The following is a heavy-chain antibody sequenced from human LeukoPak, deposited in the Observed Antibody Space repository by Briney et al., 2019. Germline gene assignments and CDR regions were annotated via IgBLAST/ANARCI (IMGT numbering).Heavy chain of an antibody. D-gene: IGHD7-27*01. Sequence: ASVKVSCKASGYTFTDNHMYWIRQAPGQGLECMGWISPNSGGTNYAQKFQGRITMTGETSISTGYMELSSLRSDDTAIYYCARELGRNAFDVWGQGTMVTVSS. V-gene: IGHV1-2*02. CDR1: GYTFTDNH. CDR2: ISPNSGGT. CDR3: ARELGRNAFDV. J-gene: IGHJ3*01.